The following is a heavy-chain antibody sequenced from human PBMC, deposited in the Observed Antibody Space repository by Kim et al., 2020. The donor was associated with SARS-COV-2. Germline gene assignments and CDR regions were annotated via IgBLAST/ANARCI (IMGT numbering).Heavy chain of an antibody. D-gene: IGHD2-15*01. J-gene: IGHJ6*02. CDR3: ARRPLWNYCSGGSCYYYYYGMDV. V-gene: IGHV3-74*01. CDR2: INSDGSST. CDR1: GFTFSSYW. Sequence: GGSLRLSCAASGFTFSSYWMHWVRQAPGKGLVWVSRINSDGSSTSYADSVKGRFTISRDNAKNTLYLQMNSLRAEDTAVYYCARRPLWNYCSGGSCYYYYYGMDVWGQGTTVTVSS.